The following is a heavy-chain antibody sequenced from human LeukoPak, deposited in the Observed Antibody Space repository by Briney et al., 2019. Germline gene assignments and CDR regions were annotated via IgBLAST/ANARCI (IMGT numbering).Heavy chain of an antibody. V-gene: IGHV3-23*01. CDR2: ISGSGSAT. Sequence: GRSLRLSCAASGFTFSRYVMHWVRQAPGKGLEWVSTISGSGSATYNAGSVKGRFTTSRDNSNDTLYLQMNSLRAEDTAVYYCAKTEAPAAIRAGSDYWGQGTLVTVSS. CDR3: AKTEAPAAIRAGSDY. J-gene: IGHJ4*02. D-gene: IGHD2-2*02. CDR1: GFTFSRYV.